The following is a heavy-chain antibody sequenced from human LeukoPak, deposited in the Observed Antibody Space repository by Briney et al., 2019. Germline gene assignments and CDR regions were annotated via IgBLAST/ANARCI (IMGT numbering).Heavy chain of an antibody. CDR2: INHSGSTT. Sequence: SETLSLTCAVYGESFSGYYWNWIRQPPGKGLEWIGEINHSGSTTNHNPSLQSRVTISVDKSNNHFSLRLTSVTAADTAVYYCATNGWYCLDHWGQGALVTVSS. V-gene: IGHV4-34*01. D-gene: IGHD6-19*01. CDR1: GESFSGYY. CDR3: ATNGWYCLDH. J-gene: IGHJ1*01.